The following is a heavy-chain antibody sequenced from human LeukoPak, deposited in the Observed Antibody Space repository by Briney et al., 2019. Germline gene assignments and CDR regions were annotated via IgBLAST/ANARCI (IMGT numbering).Heavy chain of an antibody. V-gene: IGHV1-18*04. CDR3: ASAIGGDYTRLVY. CDR1: GYSFTSYW. D-gene: IGHD4-17*01. CDR2: ISAYNGNT. Sequence: GESLKISCKGSGYSFTSYWIGWVRQAPGQGLEWMGWISAYNGNTNYAQKLQGRVTMTTDTSTSTAYMELRSLRSDDTAVYYCASAIGGDYTRLVYWGQGTLVTVSS. J-gene: IGHJ4*02.